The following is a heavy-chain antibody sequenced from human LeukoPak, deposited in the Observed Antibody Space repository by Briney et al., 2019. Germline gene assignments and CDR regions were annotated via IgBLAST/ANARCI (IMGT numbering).Heavy chain of an antibody. CDR1: GYTFTGYY. CDR2: INPNSGGT. V-gene: IGHV1-2*02. CDR3: ARVVGATNWYFDL. D-gene: IGHD1-26*01. J-gene: IGHJ2*01. Sequence: ASVKVSCKASGYTFTGYYMHWVRQAPGQGLEWMGWINPNSGGTNYAQKFQGRVTMTGDTSISTAYMELSRLRSDDTAVYYCARVVGATNWYFDLWGRGTLVTVSS.